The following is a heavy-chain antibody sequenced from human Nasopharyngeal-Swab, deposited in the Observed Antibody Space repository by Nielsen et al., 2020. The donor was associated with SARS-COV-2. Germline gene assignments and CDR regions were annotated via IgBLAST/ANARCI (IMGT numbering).Heavy chain of an antibody. CDR3: LRGMAGYGWFDP. CDR2: ISSDGGA. CDR1: GFSISGYW. J-gene: IGHJ5*02. Sequence: GGSLRLSCAASGFSISGYWMHWVRQAPGKGLVWVSRISSDGGANYAASATGRFTISRDNAKNTVYLQMNSLRDEDTAVYYCLRGMAGYGWFDPWGQGILVTVSS. V-gene: IGHV3-74*01. D-gene: IGHD2-2*03.